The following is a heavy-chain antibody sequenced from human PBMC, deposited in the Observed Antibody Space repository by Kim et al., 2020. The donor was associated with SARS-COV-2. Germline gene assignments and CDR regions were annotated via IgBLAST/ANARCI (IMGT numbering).Heavy chain of an antibody. CDR2: ISSDGGST. Sequence: GGSLRLSCSASGFTFSNYAMHWVRQALGKGLEYVSAISSDGGSTYYADSVKGRFTISRDNSKNMLYVQMSSLRVEDTAIYYCVTRNYYNSGSYYEGAPFDFWGQGTLVTVSS. CDR1: GFTFSNYA. J-gene: IGHJ4*02. D-gene: IGHD3-10*01. V-gene: IGHV3-64*05. CDR3: VTRNYYNSGSYYEGAPFDF.